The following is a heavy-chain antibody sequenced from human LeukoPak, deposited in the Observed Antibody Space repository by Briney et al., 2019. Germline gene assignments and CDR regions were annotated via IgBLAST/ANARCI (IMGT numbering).Heavy chain of an antibody. V-gene: IGHV4-39*01. Sequence: PSETLSLTCAVYGGSSRGYYWNWLWIRQSPGKGLEWIGSIYYSGSTYYNPSLKSRVTISVDTSKNQFSLKLSSVTAADTAVYYCARRGQYYYDSSGYYLSWYFDLWGRGTLVTVSS. CDR1: GGSSRGYYWN. D-gene: IGHD3-22*01. CDR2: IYYSGST. CDR3: ARRGQYYYDSSGYYLSWYFDL. J-gene: IGHJ2*01.